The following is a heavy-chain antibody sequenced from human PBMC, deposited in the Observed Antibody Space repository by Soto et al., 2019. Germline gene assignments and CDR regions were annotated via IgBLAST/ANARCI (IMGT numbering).Heavy chain of an antibody. CDR2: ISGSGGST. Sequence: GGSLRLSCAASGFTFSSYAMSWVRQAPGKGLEWVSAISGSGGSTYYADSVKGRFTISRDNSKNTLYLQMNSLRAEDTAVYYCAKDTELRLGYCSSTSCYSSFDYWGQGTLVTVSS. CDR3: AKDTELRLGYCSSTSCYSSFDY. CDR1: GFTFSSYA. D-gene: IGHD2-2*01. J-gene: IGHJ4*02. V-gene: IGHV3-23*01.